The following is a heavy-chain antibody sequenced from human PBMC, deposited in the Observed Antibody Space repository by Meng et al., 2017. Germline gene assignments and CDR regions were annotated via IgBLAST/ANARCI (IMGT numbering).Heavy chain of an antibody. J-gene: IGHJ6*01. CDR3: ARGVPGPSTPDYDFWSGYSRPLYGMDV. D-gene: IGHD3-3*01. CDR2: IGTAGDT. CDR1: GFTFSSYD. Sequence: GGSLRLSCAASGFTFSSYDMHWVRQATGKGLEWVSAIGTAGDTYYPGSVKGRFTISRENAKNSLYLQMNSLRAGDTAVYYCARGVPGPSTPDYDFWSGYSRPLYGMDVWGQGNTVNVSS. V-gene: IGHV3-13*01.